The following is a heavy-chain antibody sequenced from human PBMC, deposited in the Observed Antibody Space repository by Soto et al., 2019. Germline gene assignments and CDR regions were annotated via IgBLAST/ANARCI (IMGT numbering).Heavy chain of an antibody. D-gene: IGHD3-10*01. CDR2: ISYDGSNK. V-gene: IGHV3-30*18. CDR3: AKVGCGELRNYYCCMDV. CDR1: GFTFSSYG. Sequence: QVQLVESGGGVVQPGRSLRLSCAASGFTFSSYGMHWVRQAPGKGLEWVAVISYDGSNKYYADSVKGRFTISRDNSKNTMYLQMNSLRAEDTAVYYCAKVGCGELRNYYCCMDVWGQGTTVTVSS. J-gene: IGHJ6*02.